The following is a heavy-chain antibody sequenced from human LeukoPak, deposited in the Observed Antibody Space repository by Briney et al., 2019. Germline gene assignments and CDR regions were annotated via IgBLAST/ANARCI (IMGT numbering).Heavy chain of an antibody. CDR1: GGSFTGPY. J-gene: IGHJ4*02. CDR3: ARDGYGPTDY. D-gene: IGHD3-10*01. CDR2: IYHNRDT. V-gene: IGHV4-59*11. Sequence: SETLSLTCTVSGGSFTGPYWSWIRQTPGKGLEWIGYIYHNRDTRYNPSLKSRVTMSVDTSKNQFSLKLNSVTPADTAVYYCARDGYGPTDYWGKGSLVTVSS.